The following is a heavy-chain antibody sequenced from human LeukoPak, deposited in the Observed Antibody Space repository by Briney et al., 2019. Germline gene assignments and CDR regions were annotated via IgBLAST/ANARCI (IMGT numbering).Heavy chain of an antibody. D-gene: IGHD2-15*01. Sequence: PGGSLRLSCAASGFTFSNYEMHWVRRAPGKGLEWVSGIFGSGGSAHYADSVKGRFTISRDNSKNTVYLQLDSLRVEDTAVYYCGKTTVGYSSGRYPGWPVDYWGQGTLVTVSS. CDR1: GFTFSNYE. J-gene: IGHJ4*02. CDR3: GKTTVGYSSGRYPGWPVDY. CDR2: IFGSGGSA. V-gene: IGHV3-23*01.